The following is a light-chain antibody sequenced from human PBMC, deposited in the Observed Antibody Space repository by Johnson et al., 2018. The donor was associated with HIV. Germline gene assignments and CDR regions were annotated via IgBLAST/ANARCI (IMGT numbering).Light chain of an antibody. CDR3: GTWDSSLSAGV. V-gene: IGLV1-51*01. CDR1: SSNIGNNY. J-gene: IGLJ1*01. CDR2: DNN. Sequence: QSVLTQPPSVSAAPGQKVTISCSGSSSNIGNNYVSWYQQLPGTAPKLLIYDNNKRPSGIPDRFSGSKSGASATLGITGLQTGDEADYYCGTWDSSLSAGVXXTGTTVTVL.